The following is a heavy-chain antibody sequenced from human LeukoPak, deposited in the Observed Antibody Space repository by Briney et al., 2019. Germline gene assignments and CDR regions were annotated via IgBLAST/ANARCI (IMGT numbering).Heavy chain of an antibody. Sequence: GGSLRLSCAASGSIFRDYWMLWVRQVPGKGLIWVSRIDRDGFPTIYADSVKGRFTVSRNNARNTLYLQMNNLRDEDSAVYYCAASRWSGALDFWGKGSLVNVSS. D-gene: IGHD3-3*01. J-gene: IGHJ4*02. CDR3: AASRWSGALDF. CDR2: IDRDGFPT. CDR1: GSIFRDYW. V-gene: IGHV3-74*01.